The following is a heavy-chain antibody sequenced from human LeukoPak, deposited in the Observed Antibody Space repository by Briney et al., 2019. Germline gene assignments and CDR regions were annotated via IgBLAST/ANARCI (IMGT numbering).Heavy chain of an antibody. CDR3: GRAPHYNIISLDY. V-gene: IGHV3-74*01. CDR1: GFTFSTYW. CDR2: IKTDGSDT. D-gene: IGHD3-9*01. J-gene: IGHJ4*02. Sequence: GGSLRLSCAASGFTFSTYWMHWVRQAPGKGLVWVSRIKTDGSDTSYADSVKGRFTISRDNAKSALYLQMKSLRADDTAVYYCGRAPHYNIISLDYWGQGSLVTVSS.